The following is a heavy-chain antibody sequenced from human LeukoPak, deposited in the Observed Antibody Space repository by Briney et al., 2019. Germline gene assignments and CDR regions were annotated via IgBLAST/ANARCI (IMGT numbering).Heavy chain of an antibody. CDR1: GGSISSGSYS. CDR3: ARAKNYGSGSYN. Sequence: SQTLSLTCAVSGGSISSGSYSWSWIRQPPGKGLEWIGYIYPRGSTYYNPSLKSRVILSLDKSANQFSLKLSSVTAADTAVYYCARAKNYGSGSYNWGQGTLVTVSS. J-gene: IGHJ4*02. CDR2: IYPRGST. D-gene: IGHD3-10*01. V-gene: IGHV4-30-2*01.